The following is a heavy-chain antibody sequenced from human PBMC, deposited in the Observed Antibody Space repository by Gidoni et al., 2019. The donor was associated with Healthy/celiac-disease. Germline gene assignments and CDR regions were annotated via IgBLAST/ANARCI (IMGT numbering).Heavy chain of an antibody. V-gene: IGHV1-18*01. CDR2: INTYNGNT. J-gene: IGHJ6*02. CDR1: GYTVTTYG. Sequence: QVQLVQSGAEVKKPGASVKVSCKASGYTVTTYGISWVRQSPGQGLEWMGWINTYNGNTNYAQKLQGRVTMTTDTSTSTSYMELRSLRSDDTAVYYCARGGEDCSSTSCYTSYYYYGMDVWGQGTTVTVSS. D-gene: IGHD2-2*02. CDR3: ARGGEDCSSTSCYTSYYYYGMDV.